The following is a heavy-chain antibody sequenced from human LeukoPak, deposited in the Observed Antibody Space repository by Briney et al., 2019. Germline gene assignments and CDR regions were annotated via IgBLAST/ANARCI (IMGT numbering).Heavy chain of an antibody. D-gene: IGHD6-6*01. Sequence: SETLSLTCTVSGGSISSSSYYWSWIRQPAGKGLEWIGRIYTSGSTNYNPSLKSRVTMSVDTSKNQFSLNLTSVTAADTAVYYCARAWQLVGARHWYYFDYWGQGTLVTVSS. CDR1: GGSISSSSYY. V-gene: IGHV4-61*02. CDR3: ARAWQLVGARHWYYFDY. J-gene: IGHJ4*02. CDR2: IYTSGST.